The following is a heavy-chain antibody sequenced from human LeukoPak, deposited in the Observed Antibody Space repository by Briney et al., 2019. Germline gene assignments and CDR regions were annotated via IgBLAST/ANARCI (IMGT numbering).Heavy chain of an antibody. J-gene: IGHJ1*01. V-gene: IGHV3-30*02. Sequence: GGSLRLSCAASGVTFSNYGMHWVRQAPGKGLEWVAFICNDDGSNKYYADPVQHRFTISRANSTNTLHLQLNRLRAEDTAVYYCPKDEPQYLQHWGQGTLVTVSA. CDR3: PKDEPQYLQH. CDR2: ICNDDGSNK. CDR1: GVTFSNYG.